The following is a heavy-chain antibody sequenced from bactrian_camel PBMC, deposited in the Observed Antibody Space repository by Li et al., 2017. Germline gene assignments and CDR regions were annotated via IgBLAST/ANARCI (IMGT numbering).Heavy chain of an antibody. Sequence: VQLVESGGGSVRPGGSLTISCTASGFIFAGSDMGWFRQAPGKEREGVAAINTGDVPPFYADSVKGRFTISQDAAKNTVYLQMNNLKPEDTGLYNCATCLVVAGEYEYNYWGQGTQVTVS. CDR1: GFIFAGSD. J-gene: IGHJ4*01. CDR2: INTGDVPP. CDR3: ATCLVVAGEYEYNY. D-gene: IGHD6*01. V-gene: IGHV3S40*01.